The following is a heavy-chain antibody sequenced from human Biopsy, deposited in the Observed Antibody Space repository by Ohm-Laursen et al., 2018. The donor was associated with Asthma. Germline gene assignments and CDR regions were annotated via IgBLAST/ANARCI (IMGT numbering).Heavy chain of an antibody. CDR1: GGSISSFY. CDR2: VYWTGST. Sequence: TLSLTCSVYGGSISSFYWSWIRQSPEKGLEWMGYVYWTGSTYYNPSLKSRVSISIDTSKNQFSLKLSSVTAADTAVYYCARAQDYYDSRGYYRSFDYWGQGTLVTVSS. D-gene: IGHD3-22*01. V-gene: IGHV4-59*12. J-gene: IGHJ4*02. CDR3: ARAQDYYDSRGYYRSFDY.